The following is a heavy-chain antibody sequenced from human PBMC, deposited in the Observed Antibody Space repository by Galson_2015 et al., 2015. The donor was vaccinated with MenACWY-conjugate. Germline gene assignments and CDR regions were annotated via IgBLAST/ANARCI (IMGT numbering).Heavy chain of an antibody. J-gene: IGHJ6*03. CDR2: IWDDGSYK. V-gene: IGHV3-33*08. CDR3: ARVFDTWYMDV. CDR1: GFTFGTYG. Sequence: SLRLSCAASGFTFGTYGIHWVRQAPAKGLEWVALIWDDGSYKYYADSVKGRFTISRDNSKNTLYLQVNSLRAEDTAVYYCARVFDTWYMDVWGKGTTVTVSS. D-gene: IGHD3-3*01.